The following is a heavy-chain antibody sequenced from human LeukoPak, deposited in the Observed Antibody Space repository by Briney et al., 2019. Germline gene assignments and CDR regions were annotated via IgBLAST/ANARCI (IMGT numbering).Heavy chain of an antibody. Sequence: ASVKVSFKASGYTFTSYGISWVRQAPGQGLEWMGWISAYNGNTNYAQKLQGRVTMTTDTSTSTAYMELRSLRSDDTAVYYCARGGDGSGSYYRDFDYWGQGTLVTVSS. CDR2: ISAYNGNT. V-gene: IGHV1-18*01. J-gene: IGHJ4*02. CDR1: GYTFTSYG. CDR3: ARGGDGSGSYYRDFDY. D-gene: IGHD3-10*01.